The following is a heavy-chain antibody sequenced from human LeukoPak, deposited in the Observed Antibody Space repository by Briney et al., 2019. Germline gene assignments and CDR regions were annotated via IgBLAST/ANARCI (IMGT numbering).Heavy chain of an antibody. Sequence: GGSLRLSCAASGFTFSSYAMSWVRQAPGKGLEWVAVISYDGSNKYYADSAKGRFTISRDNSKNTLYLQMNSLRAEDTAVYYCARIADYGDYGWFDPWGQGTLVTVSS. D-gene: IGHD4-17*01. CDR1: GFTFSSYA. CDR3: ARIADYGDYGWFDP. J-gene: IGHJ5*02. CDR2: ISYDGSNK. V-gene: IGHV3-30-3*01.